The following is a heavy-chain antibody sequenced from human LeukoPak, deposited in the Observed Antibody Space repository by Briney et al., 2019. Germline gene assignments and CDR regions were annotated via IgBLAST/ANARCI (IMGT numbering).Heavy chain of an antibody. CDR1: GASFNTYY. CDR3: ARGPVALPNDRLSLFFDF. V-gene: IGHV4-34*01. CDR2: VKHDGDT. D-gene: IGHD2-8*01. J-gene: IGHJ5*01. Sequence: SETLSLTCAVYGASFNTYYWTWIRQSPHKGLEWIGEVKHDGDTNVNPSLRSRVVMPVAASKNQFFLKMTSVPAADTAIFFCARGPVALPNDRLSLFFDFWGQGTLVTVSS.